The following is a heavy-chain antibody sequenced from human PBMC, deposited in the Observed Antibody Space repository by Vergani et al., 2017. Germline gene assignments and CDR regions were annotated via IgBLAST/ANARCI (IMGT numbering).Heavy chain of an antibody. J-gene: IGHJ3*02. D-gene: IGHD3-10*01. CDR1: GFTVSSNY. Sequence: EVQLVESGGGLVQPGGSLRLSCAASGFTVSSNYMSWVRQAPGKGLEWVSVIYSGGSTYYADSVKGRFTISRDNSKNTLYLQMNSLRAEDTAVYYCARELLLWFGETDAFDIWGQGTMVTVSS. CDR2: IYSGGST. CDR3: ARELLLWFGETDAFDI. V-gene: IGHV3-66*02.